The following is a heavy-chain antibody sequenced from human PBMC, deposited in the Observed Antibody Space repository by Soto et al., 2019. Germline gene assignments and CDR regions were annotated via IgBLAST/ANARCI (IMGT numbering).Heavy chain of an antibody. J-gene: IGHJ6*02. Sequence: LRLSCAASGFTFSSYAMHWVRQAPGKGLEWVAVISYDGSNKYYADSVKGRFTISRDNSKNTLYLQMNSLRAEDTAVYYCARGSSSWYAHYYYGMDVWGQGTTVTVSS. D-gene: IGHD6-13*01. CDR2: ISYDGSNK. V-gene: IGHV3-30-3*01. CDR1: GFTFSSYA. CDR3: ARGSSSWYAHYYYGMDV.